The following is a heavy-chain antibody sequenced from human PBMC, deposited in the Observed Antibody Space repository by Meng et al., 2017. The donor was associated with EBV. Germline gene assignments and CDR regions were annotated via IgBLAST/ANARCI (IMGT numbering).Heavy chain of an antibody. D-gene: IGHD3-10*01. CDR3: ASESGRGFTPDY. Sequence: QVQSVQSGAEVRKPGSSVQVSCKTSGGTFGSEAISWVRQAPGQGLEWMGGLIPMSDAPHYAQKFQGRVTITADESTSTHYMDLSGLRSEDTAVYYCASESGRGFTPDYWGQGTLVTVSS. CDR2: LIPMSDAP. V-gene: IGHV1-69*01. CDR1: GGTFGSEA. J-gene: IGHJ4*02.